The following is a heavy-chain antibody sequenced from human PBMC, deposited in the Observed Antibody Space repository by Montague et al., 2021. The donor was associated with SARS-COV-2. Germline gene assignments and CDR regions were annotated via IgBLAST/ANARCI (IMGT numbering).Heavy chain of an antibody. J-gene: IGHJ4*02. D-gene: IGHD6-13*01. CDR3: AREIAAAPDY. Sequence: PALVTPTQTLTLTCTFSGFSLSTSGMCVSWIRQPPEKALEWLARIDWDDDKYYSTSLKTRLTISKDTSKYQVVLTMTNMDTVDTATYYCAREIAAAPDYWGQGTLVTVSS. CDR1: GFSLSTSGMC. CDR2: IDWDDDK. V-gene: IGHV2-70*11.